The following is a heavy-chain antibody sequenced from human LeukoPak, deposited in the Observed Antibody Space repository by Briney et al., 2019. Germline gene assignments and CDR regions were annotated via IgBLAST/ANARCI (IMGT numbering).Heavy chain of an antibody. CDR3: VKERVVTAAFDI. J-gene: IGHJ3*02. D-gene: IGHD2-21*02. Sequence: GGSLRLSCAASGFTFSSYAMSWVRQAPGKGLEWVSGFSGSDGSTYYADSVKGRFTISRDNSKNTLYLQMSSLRPEDMAVYYCVKERVVTAAFDIWGQGTMVTVSS. CDR2: FSGSDGST. CDR1: GFTFSSYA. V-gene: IGHV3-23*01.